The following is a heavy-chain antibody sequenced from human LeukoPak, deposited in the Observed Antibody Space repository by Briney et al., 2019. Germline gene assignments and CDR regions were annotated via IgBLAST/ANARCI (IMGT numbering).Heavy chain of an antibody. CDR2: SHASGST. D-gene: IGHD6-13*01. CDR1: GVSISDSF. J-gene: IGHJ2*01. V-gene: IGHV4-4*07. CDR3: AKDQTARSSSSWYADWYFDL. Sequence: KASETLSLTCAVSGVSISDSFWTWIRQPAGKGLEWIGRSHASGSTNYNPSLKSRVTMSVDTSKNHFSLRLASVTAADTAVYYCAKDQTARSSSSWYADWYFDLWGRGTQVTVSS.